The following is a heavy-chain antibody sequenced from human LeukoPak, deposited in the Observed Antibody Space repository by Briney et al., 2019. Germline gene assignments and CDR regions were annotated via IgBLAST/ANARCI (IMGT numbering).Heavy chain of an antibody. Sequence: SETLSLTCAVYGGSFSGYYWSWIRQPPGKGLEWIGEINHSGSTNYNPSLKSRVTISVDTSKNQFSLKLSSVTAADTAVYYCARDRSSCYKDAFDIWGQGTMVTVSS. CDR1: GGSFSGYY. CDR2: INHSGST. CDR3: ARDRSSCYKDAFDI. D-gene: IGHD6-13*01. J-gene: IGHJ3*02. V-gene: IGHV4-34*01.